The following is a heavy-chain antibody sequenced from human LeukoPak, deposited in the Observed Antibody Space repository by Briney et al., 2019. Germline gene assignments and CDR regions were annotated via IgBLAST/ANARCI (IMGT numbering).Heavy chain of an antibody. V-gene: IGHV4-4*02. D-gene: IGHD3-10*01. CDR1: GGSISSSNW. CDR3: ARGEGYGSGTVHFDY. Sequence: SETLSLTCTVCGGSISSSNWWSWVRRPPGKGLEWIGEVNHSGATNYNPSLRSRVIISADRSSNQFSLRLNSVTAADTAVFYCARGEGYGSGTVHFDYWGRGILVTVSS. CDR2: VNHSGAT. J-gene: IGHJ4*02.